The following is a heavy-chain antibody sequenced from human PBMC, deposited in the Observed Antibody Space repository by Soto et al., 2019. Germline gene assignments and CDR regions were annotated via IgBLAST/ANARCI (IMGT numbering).Heavy chain of an antibody. V-gene: IGHV4-39*02. Sequence: SETLSLTCSVSGGSIRYNSYYWGWIRQPPGKGLEWVGGIFYTGTTYYSPSLKDRVTISVDTSKNSFSLNLTSVTAADTAVYFCARLVVVAPVANAWGQGTLVTVSS. CDR3: ARLVVVAPVANA. CDR2: IFYTGTT. CDR1: GGSIRYNSYY. J-gene: IGHJ5*02. D-gene: IGHD2-2*01.